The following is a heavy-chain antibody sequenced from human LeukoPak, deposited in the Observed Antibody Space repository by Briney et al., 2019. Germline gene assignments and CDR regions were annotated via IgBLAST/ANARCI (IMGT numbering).Heavy chain of an antibody. J-gene: IGHJ3*01. Sequence: GGSLRLSCAASGFTVRSSYMSWVRQAPGKGLEWVSVIYSGGSPDYADSAKGRFTISSDNSKNTLYLQMNNLRVEDTAVYYCARDGADNSGYYFGSLWGQGTMVTVSS. CDR1: GFTVRSSY. CDR3: ARDGADNSGYYFGSL. CDR2: IYSGGSP. V-gene: IGHV3-53*01. D-gene: IGHD3-22*01.